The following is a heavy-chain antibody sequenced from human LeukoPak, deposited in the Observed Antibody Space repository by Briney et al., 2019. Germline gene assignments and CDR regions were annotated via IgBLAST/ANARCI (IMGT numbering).Heavy chain of an antibody. CDR2: ISDSGSVT. CDR3: TGPGYGSPISNFDY. Sequence: GGSLRLSCAASGFTFTNNFMTWVRQAPGKGLEWVSSISDSGSVTYYMDSVRGRFTISRDNSKNTLYLQMNSLGAEDTAVYYCTGPGYGSPISNFDYWGQGTLVIVSS. D-gene: IGHD2-2*01. CDR1: GFTFTNNF. V-gene: IGHV3-23*01. J-gene: IGHJ4*02.